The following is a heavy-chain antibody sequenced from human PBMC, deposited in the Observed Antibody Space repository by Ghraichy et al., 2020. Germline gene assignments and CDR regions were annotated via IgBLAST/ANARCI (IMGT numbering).Heavy chain of an antibody. J-gene: IGHJ4*02. CDR3: AREFRFSSGWYYFDY. D-gene: IGHD6-19*01. CDR1: GDSVSSNSAA. Sequence: SQTLSLTCAISGDSVSSNSAAWNWIRQSPSRGLEWLGRTYYRSKYQNDYAVSVKSRININPDTSKNQFSLQLNSVTPEDTAVYYCAREFRFSSGWYYFDYWGQGTLVTVSS. CDR2: TYYRSKYQN. V-gene: IGHV6-1*01.